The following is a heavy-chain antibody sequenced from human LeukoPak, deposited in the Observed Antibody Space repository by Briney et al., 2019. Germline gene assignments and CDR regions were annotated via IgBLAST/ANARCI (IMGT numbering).Heavy chain of an antibody. J-gene: IGHJ4*02. D-gene: IGHD3-10*01. CDR3: ASGLWFGEPPLSF. CDR2: INHSGST. V-gene: IGHV4-34*01. CDR1: GGSFSGYY. Sequence: SETLSLTCAVYGGSFSGYYWSWIRQPPGKGREWIGEINHSGSTNYNPSLKSRVTISVDTSKNQFSLKLSSVTAADTAVYYCASGLWFGEPPLSFWGQGTLVTVSS.